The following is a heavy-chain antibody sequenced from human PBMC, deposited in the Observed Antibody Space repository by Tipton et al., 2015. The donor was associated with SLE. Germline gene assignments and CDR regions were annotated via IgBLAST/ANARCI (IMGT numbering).Heavy chain of an antibody. Sequence: TLSLTCTVSGGSISSGGYYWSWIRQHPGKGLEWIGYIYYSGTTYYNPSLKSRLTLSLDTSKNQFSLKMISVTAADMAVYYCARRYGTSFDYWDQGTLVTVSS. CDR1: GGSISSGGYY. CDR2: IYYSGTT. D-gene: IGHD2-8*01. J-gene: IGHJ4*02. CDR3: ARRYGTSFDY. V-gene: IGHV4-31*03.